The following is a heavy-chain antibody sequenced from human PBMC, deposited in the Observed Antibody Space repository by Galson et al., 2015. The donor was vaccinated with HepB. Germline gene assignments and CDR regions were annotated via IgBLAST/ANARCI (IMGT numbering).Heavy chain of an antibody. D-gene: IGHD3-3*01. V-gene: IGHV1-69*06. Sequence: SVKVSCKASGGAFSSYAISWVRQAPGQGLEWMGGIIPIFGTANYAQKFQGRVTITADKSTSTAYMELSSLRSEDTAVYYCARGEGGYRVLDYWGQGTLVTVSS. CDR2: IIPIFGTA. J-gene: IGHJ4*02. CDR1: GGAFSSYA. CDR3: ARGEGGYRVLDY.